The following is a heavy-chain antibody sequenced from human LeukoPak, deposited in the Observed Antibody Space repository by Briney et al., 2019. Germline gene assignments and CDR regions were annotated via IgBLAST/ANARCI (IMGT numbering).Heavy chain of an antibody. J-gene: IGHJ6*03. Sequence: GGSLRLSCAASGFTFSDYYMSWIRQAPGKGLEWVSYISSSGSTIYYADSVKGRFTISRDNAKNSLYLQMNSLRAEDTAVYYCARVPAWLHYYYMDVWGKGTTVTISS. CDR2: ISSSGSTI. CDR1: GFTFSDYY. V-gene: IGHV3-11*01. CDR3: ARVPAWLHYYYMDV. D-gene: IGHD3-10*01.